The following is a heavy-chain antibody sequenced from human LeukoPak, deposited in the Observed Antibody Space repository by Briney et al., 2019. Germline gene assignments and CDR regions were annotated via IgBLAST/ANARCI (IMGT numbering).Heavy chain of an antibody. J-gene: IGHJ6*02. CDR3: ARAAVAFSEPSYYYGMDV. Sequence: SQTLSLTCAISGDSVSSNSAAWNWIRQSPSRGLGWLGRTYYRSKWYNDYAVSVKSRITINPDTSKNQFSLQLNSVTPEDTAVYYCARAAVAFSEPSYYYGMDVWGQGTTVTVSS. V-gene: IGHV6-1*01. D-gene: IGHD6-19*01. CDR2: TYYRSKWYN. CDR1: GDSVSSNSAA.